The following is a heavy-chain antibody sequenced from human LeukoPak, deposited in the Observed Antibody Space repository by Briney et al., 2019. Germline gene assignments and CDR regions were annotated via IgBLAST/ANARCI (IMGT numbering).Heavy chain of an antibody. D-gene: IGHD2-2*01. CDR1: GFTFSSYS. CDR2: ISSSSSYI. CDR3: ARDDIVVVPAASYLDY. V-gene: IGHV3-21*01. Sequence: GGSLRLSCAASGFTFSSYSMNWVRQAPGKGLEWVSSISSSSSYIYYADSVKGRFTISRDNAKNSLYLQMNSLRAEDTAVYYCARDDIVVVPAASYLDYWGQGTLVTVSS. J-gene: IGHJ4*02.